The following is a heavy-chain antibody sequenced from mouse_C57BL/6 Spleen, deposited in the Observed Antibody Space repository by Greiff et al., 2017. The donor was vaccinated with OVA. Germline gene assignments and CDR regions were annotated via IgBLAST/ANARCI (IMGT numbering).Heavy chain of an antibody. CDR3: AKEGGRYYYGVVTGWYFDV. J-gene: IGHJ1*03. D-gene: IGHD1-1*01. CDR2: IDPSDSYT. V-gene: IGHV1-50*01. CDR1: GYTFTSYW. Sequence: QVQLQQPGAELVKPGASVKLSCKASGYTFTSYWMQWVKQRPGQGLEWIGEIDPSDSYTNYNQKFKGKATLTVDTSSSTAYMQLSSLTSEDSAVYYCAKEGGRYYYGVVTGWYFDVWGTGTTVTVSS.